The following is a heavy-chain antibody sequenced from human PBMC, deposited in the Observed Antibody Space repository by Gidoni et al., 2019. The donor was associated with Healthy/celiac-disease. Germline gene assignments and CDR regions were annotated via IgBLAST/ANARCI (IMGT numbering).Heavy chain of an antibody. Sequence: QVQLVESGGGVVQPGRSLRLSCAASGFTFSSYAMHWVRQAPGKGLEWVAVISYDGSNKYYADSVKGRFTISRDNSKNTLYLQMNSLRAEDTAVYYCARDIRGGGAADYWGQGTLVTVSS. D-gene: IGHD2-15*01. CDR1: GFTFSSYA. V-gene: IGHV3-30-3*01. J-gene: IGHJ4*02. CDR2: ISYDGSNK. CDR3: ARDIRGGGAADY.